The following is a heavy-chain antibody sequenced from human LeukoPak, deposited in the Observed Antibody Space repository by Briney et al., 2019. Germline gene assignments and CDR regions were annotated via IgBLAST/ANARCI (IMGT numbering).Heavy chain of an antibody. CDR1: GFTFSSYS. CDR3: ARDLGGDYFDY. CDR2: ISSSSSYI. D-gene: IGHD1-26*01. J-gene: IGHJ4*02. V-gene: IGHV3-21*01. Sequence: PGGSLRLSCAASGFTFSSYSMNWVHQAPGKGLEWVSSISSSSSYIYYADSVRGRFTISRDNAKNSLYLQMNSLRAEDTAVYYCARDLGGDYFDYWGQGTLVTVSS.